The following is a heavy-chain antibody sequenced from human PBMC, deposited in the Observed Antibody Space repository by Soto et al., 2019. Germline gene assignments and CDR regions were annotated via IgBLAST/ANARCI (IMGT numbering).Heavy chain of an antibody. CDR1: GFTFSGSA. Sequence: PGESLKISCAASGFTFSGSAIHCVRQASGEGLEWVGRIKQNTYSYATAFAASVKGRFTISRDDSKNTAYLQMNSLKTEDTAVYYCTTGYCSGGTCYPRFDPWGQGMLVTVSS. V-gene: IGHV3-73*01. CDR2: IKQNTYSYAT. J-gene: IGHJ5*02. D-gene: IGHD2-15*01. CDR3: TTGYCSGGTCYPRFDP.